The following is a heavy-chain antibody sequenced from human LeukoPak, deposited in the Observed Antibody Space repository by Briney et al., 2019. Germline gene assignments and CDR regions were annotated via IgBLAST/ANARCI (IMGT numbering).Heavy chain of an antibody. CDR3: ARANDFWSGYDYYYYYYMDV. J-gene: IGHJ6*03. Sequence: GGSLRLSCAASGFTVSSNYMSWVRQAPGKGLEWVSVIYSGDSPYYADSVKGRFTISRDNSKNTLYLQMNSLRAEDTAVYYCARANDFWSGYDYYYYYYMDVWGKGTTVTVSS. D-gene: IGHD3-3*01. CDR1: GFTVSSNY. V-gene: IGHV3-66*01. CDR2: IYSGDSP.